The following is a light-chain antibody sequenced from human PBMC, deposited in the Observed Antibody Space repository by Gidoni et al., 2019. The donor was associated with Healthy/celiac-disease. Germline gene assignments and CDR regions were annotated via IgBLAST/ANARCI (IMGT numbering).Light chain of an antibody. CDR2: DAS. V-gene: IGKV1-33*01. CDR1: QDISNY. Sequence: DIQMTQSPSSLSASVGDRVTITCQASQDISNYLNWYQQKPGKAPKRLIYDASNLETGVPSRFSGSGSGTDFTFTISSLQPEDIATYYCQQYDNPPLTCGGGTKVEIK. CDR3: QQYDNPPLT. J-gene: IGKJ4*01.